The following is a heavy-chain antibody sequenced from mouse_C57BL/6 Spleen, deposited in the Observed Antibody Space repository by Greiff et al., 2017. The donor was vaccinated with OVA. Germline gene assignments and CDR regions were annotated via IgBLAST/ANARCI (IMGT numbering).Heavy chain of an antibody. D-gene: IGHD2-4*01. V-gene: IGHV7-3*01. CDR2: IRNKANGYTT. J-gene: IGHJ3*01. Sequence: VQLKQSGGGLVQPGGSLSLSCAASGFTFTDYYMSWVRQPPGKALEWLGFIRNKANGYTTEYSASVKGRFTISRDNSQSILYLQMNALRAEDSATYYCARYTDFFAYWGQGTLVTVSA. CDR3: ARYTDFFAY. CDR1: GFTFTDYY.